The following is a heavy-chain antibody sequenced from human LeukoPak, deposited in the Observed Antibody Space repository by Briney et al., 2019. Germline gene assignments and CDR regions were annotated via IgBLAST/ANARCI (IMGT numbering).Heavy chain of an antibody. J-gene: IGHJ4*02. CDR1: SGSISSGGYY. CDR3: ASPSDYATDY. V-gene: IGHV4-31*03. D-gene: IGHD4-17*01. CDR2: IDYSRNT. Sequence: SQTLSLTCTVSSGSISSGGYYWSWIRQHPGKGLEWIGYIDYSRNTYYNPSLRSRVTISIDTSKNQFSLKLSSVTAADTAVYYCASPSDYATDYWGQGTLVTVSS.